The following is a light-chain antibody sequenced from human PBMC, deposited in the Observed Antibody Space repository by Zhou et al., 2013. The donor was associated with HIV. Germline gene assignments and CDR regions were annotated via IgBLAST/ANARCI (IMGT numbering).Light chain of an antibody. CDR1: QTISNY. CDR3: QNYDSAPQT. J-gene: IGKJ1*01. CDR2: GAS. Sequence: DIQMTQSPSSLSASVGDRVTITCRASQTISNYLNWCQQKPGKVPKLLIYGASTLETGVPPRFSGSGSGTDFTLTINSLQPEDVATYYCQNYDSAPQTFGQGTKVEIK. V-gene: IGKV1-27*01.